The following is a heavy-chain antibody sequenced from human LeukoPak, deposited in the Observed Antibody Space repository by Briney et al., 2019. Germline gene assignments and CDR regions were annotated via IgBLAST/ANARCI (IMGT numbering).Heavy chain of an antibody. D-gene: IGHD3-10*01. J-gene: IGHJ4*02. V-gene: IGHV3-23*01. Sequence: GGSLRLSCAASRFTFSSYGMSWVRQAPGKGLEWVSTITGSGGTTYYADSVKGRFTISRDNSKNTLYLQMNSLRAEDTAVYYCAKAYYYGSGSYYLTFDNWGQGTLVTVSS. CDR2: ITGSGGTT. CDR1: RFTFSSYG. CDR3: AKAYYYGSGSYYLTFDN.